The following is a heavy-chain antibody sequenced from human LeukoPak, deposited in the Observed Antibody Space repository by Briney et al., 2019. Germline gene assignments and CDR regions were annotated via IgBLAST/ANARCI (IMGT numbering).Heavy chain of an antibody. Sequence: GGSLRLSCAASGFTFSNAWMSWVRQAPGKGLEWVGRIKRKTDGGTTDYAAPVKGRFTISRDDSKNTLYLQMNSLKTEDTAVYYCTTGYSYGYYWGQGTLVTVSS. CDR3: TTGYSYGYY. V-gene: IGHV3-15*01. CDR1: GFTFSNAW. D-gene: IGHD5-18*01. CDR2: IKRKTDGGTT. J-gene: IGHJ4*02.